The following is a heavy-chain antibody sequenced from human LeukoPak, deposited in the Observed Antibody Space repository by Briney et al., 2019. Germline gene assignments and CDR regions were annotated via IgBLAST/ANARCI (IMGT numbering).Heavy chain of an antibody. CDR3: ARYTGEDNWFDP. V-gene: IGHV4-34*01. Sequence: SETLSLTCAVYGGSFSGYYWSWIRQPPGKGLEWIGEINHSGSTNYNPSLKSRVTISVDTSKNQFSLKLSSVTAADTAVYYCARYTGEDNWFDPWGQGTLVTVSS. CDR2: INHSGST. J-gene: IGHJ5*02. CDR1: GGSFSGYY. D-gene: IGHD7-27*01.